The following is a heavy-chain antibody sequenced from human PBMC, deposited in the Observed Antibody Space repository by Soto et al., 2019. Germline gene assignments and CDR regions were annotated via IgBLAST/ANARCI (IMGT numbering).Heavy chain of an antibody. CDR3: ARYNWGPKAYYFDY. CDR2: INHSGST. D-gene: IGHD1-1*01. V-gene: IGHV4-34*01. Sequence: PSETLSLTCAVYGGSFSGYYWSWIRQPPGKGLEWIGEINHSGSTNYNPSLKSRVTISVDTSKNQFSLKLSSVTAADTAVYYCARYNWGPKAYYFDYWGQGTLVTVSS. CDR1: GGSFSGYY. J-gene: IGHJ4*02.